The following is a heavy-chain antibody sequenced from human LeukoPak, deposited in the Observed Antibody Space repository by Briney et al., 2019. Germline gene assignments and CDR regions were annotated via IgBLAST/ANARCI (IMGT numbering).Heavy chain of an antibody. CDR2: ISGSSSSI. CDR3: ARDGLAAATLHWCFDL. V-gene: IGHV3-21*01. J-gene: IGHJ2*01. Sequence: GGSLRLSCAASGFTFSSYSMNWVRQAPGKGLEWVSSISGSSSSIYYADSVKGRFTISRHNAKNSLYLQMNSLRAEDTAVYYCARDGLAAATLHWCFDLWGRGTLVTVSS. CDR1: GFTFSSYS. D-gene: IGHD6-13*01.